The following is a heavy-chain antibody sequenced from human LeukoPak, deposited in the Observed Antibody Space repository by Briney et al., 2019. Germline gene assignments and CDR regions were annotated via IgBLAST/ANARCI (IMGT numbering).Heavy chain of an antibody. CDR1: GGSISSSDYF. V-gene: IGHV4-39*01. J-gene: IGHJ3*02. D-gene: IGHD2-2*01. CDR2: AYYSGST. Sequence: SETLSLTCTVSGGSISSSDYFWVWIRQPPGKGLEWIGNAYYSGSTYYNPSLKSRVTISVDTSKKQISLKLSSVTAADTAVYHCARGSIVLVPAAKDAFDIWGQGTMVTVPS. CDR3: ARGSIVLVPAAKDAFDI.